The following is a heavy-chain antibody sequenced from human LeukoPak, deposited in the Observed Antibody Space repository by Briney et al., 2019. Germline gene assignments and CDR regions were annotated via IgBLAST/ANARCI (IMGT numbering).Heavy chain of an antibody. Sequence: ASVKVSCKASGYTFTSYYMDWVRQAPGQGLEWMGIINPNGGSTTYAQKFQGRVTMTRDTSTSTVYMELSRLRSDDTAVYYCARGFNYYFDYWGQGTLVTVSS. CDR1: GYTFTSYY. CDR2: INPNGGST. D-gene: IGHD3-10*01. V-gene: IGHV1-46*01. CDR3: ARGFNYYFDY. J-gene: IGHJ4*02.